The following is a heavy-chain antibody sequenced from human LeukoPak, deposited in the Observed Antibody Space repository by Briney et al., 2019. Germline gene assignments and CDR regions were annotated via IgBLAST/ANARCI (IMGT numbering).Heavy chain of an antibody. Sequence: SQTLPLTCAVSGGSISSGGYSWSWIRQPPGKGLEWIGYIYHSGSTYYNPSLKSRVTISVDRSKNQFSLKLSSVTAADTAVYYCARTGWYSSSWYYFDYWGQGTLVTVSS. CDR2: IYHSGST. CDR1: GGSISSGGYS. CDR3: ARTGWYSSSWYYFDY. D-gene: IGHD6-13*01. J-gene: IGHJ4*02. V-gene: IGHV4-30-2*01.